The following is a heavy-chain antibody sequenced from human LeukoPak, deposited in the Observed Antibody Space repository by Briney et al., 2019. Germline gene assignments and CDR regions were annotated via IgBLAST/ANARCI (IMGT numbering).Heavy chain of an antibody. CDR2: MYYSGST. D-gene: IGHD6-13*01. J-gene: IGHJ4*02. Sequence: PSETLSLTCTVPGGSISSTSYYWGWIRHPPGKQLEWLGSMYYSGSTCSNPSLKSRVTISVDTSKNQLSLKLSSVTAADTAAYYCARSVYSTNADSWGQGTLVTVSS. CDR3: ARSVYSTNADS. V-gene: IGHV4-39*01. CDR1: GGSISSTSYY.